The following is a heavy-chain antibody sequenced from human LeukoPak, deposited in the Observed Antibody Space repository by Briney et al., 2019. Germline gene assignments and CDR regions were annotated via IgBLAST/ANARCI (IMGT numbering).Heavy chain of an antibody. CDR3: ARTYYDILTGYSNDAFDI. Sequence: GASVKVSCKASGYTFANYGLSWVRQAPGQGLEWMGWLSAYNGYTNYAQKLQGRVTMTTDTSTSTAYMELRSLRSDDTAVYYCARTYYDILTGYSNDAFDIWGQGTMVTVSS. J-gene: IGHJ3*02. V-gene: IGHV1-18*01. D-gene: IGHD3-9*01. CDR1: GYTFANYG. CDR2: LSAYNGYT.